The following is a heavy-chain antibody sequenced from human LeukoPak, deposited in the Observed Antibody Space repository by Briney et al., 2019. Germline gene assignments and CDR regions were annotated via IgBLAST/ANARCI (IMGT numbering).Heavy chain of an antibody. V-gene: IGHV1-2*06. Sequence: ASVKVSCKASGHTFTGHCFYWVRQAPGQGLEWMGRINPNSGDTNYAQKFQGRVTMTGDTSTSTAYMELSRLGSDDTAVYFCAQDGLGTYPGFDYWGQGTLVTVSS. CDR3: AQDGLGTYPGFDY. D-gene: IGHD3-10*01. J-gene: IGHJ4*02. CDR1: GHTFTGHC. CDR2: INPNSGDT.